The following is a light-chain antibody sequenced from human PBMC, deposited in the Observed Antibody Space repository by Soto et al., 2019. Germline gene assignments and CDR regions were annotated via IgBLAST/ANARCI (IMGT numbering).Light chain of an antibody. Sequence: QSALTQPASVSGSPGQSITISCSGTSSNIGGYNIVSWYQQHPGKAPKVIIYEGVKRPSGVSDRFSGSPSGVTASLTISGLQAEDEAEYYCCSYVGATTYVFGSGTKLTVL. J-gene: IGLJ1*01. CDR1: SSNIGGYNI. V-gene: IGLV2-23*01. CDR3: CSYVGATTYV. CDR2: EGV.